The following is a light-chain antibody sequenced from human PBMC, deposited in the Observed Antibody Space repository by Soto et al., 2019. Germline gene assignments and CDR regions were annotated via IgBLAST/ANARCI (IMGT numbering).Light chain of an antibody. V-gene: IGKV1-9*01. CDR2: AAF. Sequence: QLTQSPSSLSASVGDRVTITCRASQGISSYLAWYQQKPGTAPKLLIYAAFTLQSGVPSRFSGSGSGTDFTLTISSLQPEDFATYYCQHLDSYPITFGQGTRLEIK. CDR3: QHLDSYPIT. CDR1: QGISSY. J-gene: IGKJ5*01.